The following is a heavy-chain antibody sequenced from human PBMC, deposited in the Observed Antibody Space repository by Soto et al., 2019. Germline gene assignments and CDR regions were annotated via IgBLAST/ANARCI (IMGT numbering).Heavy chain of an antibody. CDR2: IWYGGTT. CDR3: VRVRNNADKRLDV. D-gene: IGHD2-8*01. CDR1: GIIFEAHA. Sequence: QEVLVESGGGVVRTGNSLRLSCVTSGIIFEAHAFHWVRQAPGKGLKWVALIWYGGTTYYEDSVQGRFSISRDNSRKTVFLQMNHLRPDDSGVYYCVRVRNNADKRLDVWGQGTTVSVSS. J-gene: IGHJ6*02. V-gene: IGHV3-33*01.